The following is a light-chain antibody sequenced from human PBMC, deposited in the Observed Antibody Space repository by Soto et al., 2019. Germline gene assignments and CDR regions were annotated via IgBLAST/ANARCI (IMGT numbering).Light chain of an antibody. V-gene: IGKV1-5*01. Sequence: DIQMTQSPSTLSASVGDRVTITCRASQSISSWLAWYEQKPGKAPKLLIYDASSLESGVPSRFCGSGSGTEFTLTSSSLQPDDFAPYYCHQYNSYSYTFGQGTKLEIK. CDR3: HQYNSYSYT. J-gene: IGKJ2*01. CDR1: QSISSW. CDR2: DAS.